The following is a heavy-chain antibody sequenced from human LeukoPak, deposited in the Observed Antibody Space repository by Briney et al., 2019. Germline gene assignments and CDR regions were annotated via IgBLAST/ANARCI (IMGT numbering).Heavy chain of an antibody. CDR2: IYRGGSR. CDR3: ASSRYCSSTSCRDY. Sequence: GGSLRLSCAATGFIVSNNFMSWVRQTPGKGLEWVSVIYRGGSRDYADSVKGRFTISRDNSKNTLYLQMNSLRAEDTAVYYCASSRYCSSTSCRDYWGQGTLVTVSS. D-gene: IGHD2-2*01. J-gene: IGHJ4*02. V-gene: IGHV3-53*05. CDR1: GFIVSNNF.